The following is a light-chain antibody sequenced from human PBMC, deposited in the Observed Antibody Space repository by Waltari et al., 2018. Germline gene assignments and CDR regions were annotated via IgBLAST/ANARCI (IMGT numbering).Light chain of an antibody. CDR3: QQYNTWPPWT. Sequence: ETVMTQSPATLSVSPGESAPLSCRTSPTVSTNLAWYQQKPGQAPRLLIYGASIRATGVPARFSGSGSGTQFTLTIHSLQSEDFAIYYCQQYNTWPPWTFGQGTKVDIK. V-gene: IGKV3-15*01. J-gene: IGKJ1*01. CDR2: GAS. CDR1: PTVSTN.